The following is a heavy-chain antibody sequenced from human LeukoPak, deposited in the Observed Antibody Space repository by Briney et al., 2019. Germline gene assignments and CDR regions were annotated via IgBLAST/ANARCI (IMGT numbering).Heavy chain of an antibody. CDR1: GFTFSGSA. CDR2: IRSKANSYAT. J-gene: IGHJ6*02. V-gene: IGHV3-73*01. Sequence: GGSLRLSCAASGFTFSGSAMHWVRQASGKGLEWVGRIRSKANSYATAYAASVKGRFTISRDDSKNTACLQMNSLKTEDTAVYYCTSLGLLITGTLYYGMDVWGQGTTVTVSS. D-gene: IGHD1-7*01. CDR3: TSLGLLITGTLYYGMDV.